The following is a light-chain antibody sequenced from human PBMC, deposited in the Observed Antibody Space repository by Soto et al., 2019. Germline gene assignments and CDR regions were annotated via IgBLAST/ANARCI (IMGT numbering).Light chain of an antibody. Sequence: DIQMTQSPSTLSASVGDRVTITCRASQSISTFLNWYQQRPGKAPNLLIYGASTLQSGVPSRVSGGGSGTDFTLTISSLQPEDFATYYCQQSYTTPQSTFGPGTKVDI. CDR2: GAS. J-gene: IGKJ3*01. CDR3: QQSYTTPQST. V-gene: IGKV1-39*01. CDR1: QSISTF.